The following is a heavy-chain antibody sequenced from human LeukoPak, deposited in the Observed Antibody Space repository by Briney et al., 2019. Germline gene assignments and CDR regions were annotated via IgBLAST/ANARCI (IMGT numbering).Heavy chain of an antibody. Sequence: ASVKVSCKASGYTFTGYYMHWVRQAPGQGLEWMGWISPNSGGTNYAQKFQGRVTMTRDTSISTAYMELSRLRSDDTAVYYCARGRPHAVVVPAAFDPWGQGTLVTVSS. D-gene: IGHD2-2*01. CDR3: ARGRPHAVVVPAAFDP. J-gene: IGHJ5*02. CDR1: GYTFTGYY. CDR2: ISPNSGGT. V-gene: IGHV1-2*02.